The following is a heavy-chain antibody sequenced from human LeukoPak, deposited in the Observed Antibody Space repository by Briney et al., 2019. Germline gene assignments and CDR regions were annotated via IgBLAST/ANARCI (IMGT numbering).Heavy chain of an antibody. V-gene: IGHV3-74*01. CDR2: IKTDGSIT. D-gene: IGHD3-10*02. J-gene: IGHJ6*04. CDR1: GFTFSSYG. Sequence: GGSLRLSCAASGFTFSSYGMSWVRQAPGKGLEWVSRIKTDGSITDYADFVKGRFTISRDNAKNTLYLQMNSLRAEDTAVYYCAELGITMIGGVWGKGTTVTISS. CDR3: AELGITMIGGV.